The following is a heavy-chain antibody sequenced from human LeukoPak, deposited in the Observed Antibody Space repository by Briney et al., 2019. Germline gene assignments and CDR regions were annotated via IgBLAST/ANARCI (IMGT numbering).Heavy chain of an antibody. J-gene: IGHJ6*02. V-gene: IGHV3-21*04. Sequence: GGSLSLTCAASGFTFSSYAMSWVRQTPGKGLEWVSSISSSSSYIYYADSVKGRFTISRDNAKNSLYLQMNSLRAEDTAVYYCARDTTVTRAYYNGMDVWGQGTTVTVSS. CDR2: ISSSSSYI. CDR1: GFTFSSYA. D-gene: IGHD4-11*01. CDR3: ARDTTVTRAYYNGMDV.